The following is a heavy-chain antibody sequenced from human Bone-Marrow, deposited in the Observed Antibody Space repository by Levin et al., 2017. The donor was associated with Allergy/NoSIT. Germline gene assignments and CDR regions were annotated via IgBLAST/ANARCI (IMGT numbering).Heavy chain of an antibody. CDR2: INPSTGGR. CDR3: ARDSGNYGADY. CDR1: GYTFATYY. J-gene: IGHJ4*02. Sequence: GESLKISCKASGYTFATYYMHWVRQAPGQGLEWMGIINPSTGGRIYAQKFQGRLTLTRDTSTSIDYMELSSLRSDDTAVYYCARDSGNYGADYWGQGALVTVSS. D-gene: IGHD1-26*01. V-gene: IGHV1-46*01.